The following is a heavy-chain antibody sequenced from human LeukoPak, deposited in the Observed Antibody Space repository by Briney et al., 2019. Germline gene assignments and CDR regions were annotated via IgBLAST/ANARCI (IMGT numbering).Heavy chain of an antibody. Sequence: GGSLRLSCAASGFTFSSYEMNWVRQAPGKGLEWVSYISSSGSTIYYADSVKGRFTISRDNAKNSLYLQMNSLRAEDTAVYYCARTGRGYDFWSGSYYYMDVWGKGTTVTVSS. V-gene: IGHV3-48*03. D-gene: IGHD3-3*01. CDR2: ISSSGSTI. CDR1: GFTFSSYE. CDR3: ARTGRGYDFWSGSYYYMDV. J-gene: IGHJ6*03.